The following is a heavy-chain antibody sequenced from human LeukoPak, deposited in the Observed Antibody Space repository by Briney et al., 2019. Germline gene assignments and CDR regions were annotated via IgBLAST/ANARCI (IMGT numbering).Heavy chain of an antibody. J-gene: IGHJ4*02. V-gene: IGHV4-30-4*01. CDR2: IYYSGST. D-gene: IGHD3-9*01. Sequence: WIGYIYYSGSTNYNPSLKSRVTISVDTSKNQFSLKLSSVTAADTAVYYCARLFYWVGFDYWGQGTLVTVSS. CDR3: ARLFYWVGFDY.